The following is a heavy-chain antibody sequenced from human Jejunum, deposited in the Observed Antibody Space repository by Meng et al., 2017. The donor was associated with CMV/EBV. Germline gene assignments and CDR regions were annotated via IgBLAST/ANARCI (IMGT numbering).Heavy chain of an antibody. CDR2: NYYSGST. V-gene: IGHV4-59*08. D-gene: IGHD3-16*02. J-gene: IGHJ4*02. CDR3: ARHQNGGTYPLDY. CDR1: GGSISTYY. Sequence: QVQVQESGPGLGKPSEALSLTWAVSGGSISTYYWSWIRQPPGKGLEWIGNNYYSGSTNYNPSLASRVTISVDSSKNQFSLKLSSVTAADTAVYYCARHQNGGTYPLDYWGQGTLVTVSS.